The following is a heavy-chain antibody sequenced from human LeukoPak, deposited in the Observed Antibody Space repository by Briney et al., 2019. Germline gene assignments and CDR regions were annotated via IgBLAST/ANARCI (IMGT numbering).Heavy chain of an antibody. CDR1: GYTFTNYY. D-gene: IGHD4/OR15-4a*01. Sequence: ASVKVSCKTSGYTFTNYYINWMRLAPGQGLEWMGMINPVGGKASYSQSMQGRVTLTSDTSTSTVYMDLSSLRSEDTAFYYCARMDSVPTGFDLWGQGTLVTVSS. V-gene: IGHV1-46*04. CDR3: ARMDSVPTGFDL. J-gene: IGHJ4*02. CDR2: INPVGGKA.